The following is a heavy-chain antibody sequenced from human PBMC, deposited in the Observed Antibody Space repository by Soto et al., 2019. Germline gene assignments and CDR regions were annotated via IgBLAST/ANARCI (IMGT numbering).Heavy chain of an antibody. J-gene: IGHJ5*02. V-gene: IGHV3-53*02. CDR1: GFIVSNNY. CDR2: IYSGGAT. D-gene: IGHD3-16*01. Sequence: EVQLVETGGGLIQPGGSLRLSCEVSGFIVSNNYITWIRQAPGKGLEWVSIIYSGGATYYADSVKGRFTISRDNSKNTVYLQMNNLSAEDTAGYYCARGTGGSRRFDPWGQGTLVTVSS. CDR3: ARGTGGSRRFDP.